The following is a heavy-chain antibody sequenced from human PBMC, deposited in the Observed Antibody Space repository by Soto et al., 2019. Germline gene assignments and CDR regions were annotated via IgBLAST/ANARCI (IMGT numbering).Heavy chain of an antibody. D-gene: IGHD6-13*01. Sequence: QVQLVQSGAEVKKPGASVKVSCKASGYTFTSYGISWVRQAPGQGLEWMGWISGYNGNTNYAQKLQGRVTMTTDTSTSTADMELRSLRSDDTDVNYCAREASSSCHDYWGQGTLGTVSS. CDR3: AREASSSCHDY. V-gene: IGHV1-18*01. CDR2: ISGYNGNT. CDR1: GYTFTSYG. J-gene: IGHJ4*02.